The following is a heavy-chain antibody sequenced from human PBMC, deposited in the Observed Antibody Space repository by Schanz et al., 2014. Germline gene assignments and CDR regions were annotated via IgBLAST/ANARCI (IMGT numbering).Heavy chain of an antibody. CDR3: VREDMVRGIRAFDT. D-gene: IGHD3-10*01. J-gene: IGHJ3*02. V-gene: IGHV3-23*04. Sequence: DVQLAESGGGLVQPGGSLRLSCAASGFTLSSYALSWVRQSPGKGLEWVSAINTADTTYYADSVKGRFTVSRDNSKNTVYLHMNSLTAEDTAVYYCVREDMVRGIRAFDTWGQGTMVTVSS. CDR1: GFTLSSYA. CDR2: INTADTT.